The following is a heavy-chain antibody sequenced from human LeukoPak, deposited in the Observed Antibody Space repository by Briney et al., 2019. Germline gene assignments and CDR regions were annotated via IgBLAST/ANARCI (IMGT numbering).Heavy chain of an antibody. CDR3: ARRIRPVLTGTTGWFDP. V-gene: IGHV3-7*03. J-gene: IGHJ5*02. CDR2: IKHDGSEK. Sequence: GGSLRLSCAASGFTFSIYWMRWVRQAPGKGLEWVANIKHDGSEKYYVDSVKGRFTISRDNAMNSVFLQMNSLRAEDTAVYYCARRIRPVLTGTTGWFDPWGQGTLVTVSS. D-gene: IGHD1-7*01. CDR1: GFTFSIYW.